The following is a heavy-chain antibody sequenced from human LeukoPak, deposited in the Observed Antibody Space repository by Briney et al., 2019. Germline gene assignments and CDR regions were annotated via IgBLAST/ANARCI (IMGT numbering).Heavy chain of an antibody. Sequence: PSETLSLTCDVSGGSIRGDYWTWIRQPAGKGLEWIGRIYVSGSTNYNPSLKSRVTISVDTSKDQFSLKLNSVTAADTAVYYCARGSSWYDYWGQGTLVTVSS. D-gene: IGHD6-13*01. CDR3: ARGSSWYDY. V-gene: IGHV4-4*07. CDR2: IYVSGST. CDR1: GGSIRGDY. J-gene: IGHJ4*02.